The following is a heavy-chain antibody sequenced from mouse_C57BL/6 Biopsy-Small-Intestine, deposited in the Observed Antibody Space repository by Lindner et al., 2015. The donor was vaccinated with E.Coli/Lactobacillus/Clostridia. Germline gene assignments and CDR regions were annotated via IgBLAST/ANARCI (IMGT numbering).Heavy chain of an antibody. Sequence: VQLQESGAELAKPGASVKLSCKASGYTFTSYWMHWVKPRPGQGLEWIGYINPSSGYTKYNQKFKDKATLTADTSSSTAYIQLSSLTYEDSAVYYCAGTPVVDAWFAFWGQGTLVTVSA. CDR2: INPSSGYT. J-gene: IGHJ3*01. V-gene: IGHV1-7*01. CDR1: GYTFTSYW. CDR3: AGTPVVDAWFAF. D-gene: IGHD1-1*01.